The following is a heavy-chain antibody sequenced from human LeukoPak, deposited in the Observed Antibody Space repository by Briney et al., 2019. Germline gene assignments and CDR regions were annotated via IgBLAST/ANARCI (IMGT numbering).Heavy chain of an antibody. J-gene: IGHJ3*02. CDR3: ARHSGSFGGAYDI. CDR1: GGSIRSYY. Sequence: SETLSLTCTVSGGSIRSYYWSWIRQPPGKGLEWIAHIHDSGSTYYNPSLKSRLTMSVDTSKNQFSLRLSSVTAADTAVYYCARHSGSFGGAYDIWGQGTMVTVSS. CDR2: IHDSGST. D-gene: IGHD1-26*01. V-gene: IGHV4-59*08.